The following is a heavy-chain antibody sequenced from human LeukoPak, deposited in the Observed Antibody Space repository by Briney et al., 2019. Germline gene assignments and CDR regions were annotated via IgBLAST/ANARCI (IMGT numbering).Heavy chain of an antibody. CDR3: ARARMVRGVRNWFDP. CDR1: GGSFSGYY. V-gene: IGHV4-34*01. J-gene: IGHJ5*02. Sequence: PSETLSLTCAVYGGSFSGYYWSWIRQPPGKGLEWIGEINHSGSTNYNPSLKSRVTISVDTSKNQSSLKLSSVTAADTAVYYCARARMVRGVRNWFDPWGQGTLVTVSS. D-gene: IGHD3-10*01. CDR2: INHSGST.